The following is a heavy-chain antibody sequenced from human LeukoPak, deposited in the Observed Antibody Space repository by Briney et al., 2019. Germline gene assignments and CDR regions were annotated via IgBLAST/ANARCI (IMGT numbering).Heavy chain of an antibody. Sequence: ASVKVSCKASGYTFTDYYMHWVRQAPGQGLEWMGWINPNSGGTNYAQKFQGRVTMTRDTSISTAYMELSGLRSDDTAVYYCARSDYDILTGYSNDAFDIWGQGTMVTVSS. V-gene: IGHV1-2*02. CDR3: ARSDYDILTGYSNDAFDI. J-gene: IGHJ3*02. CDR1: GYTFTDYY. CDR2: INPNSGGT. D-gene: IGHD3-9*01.